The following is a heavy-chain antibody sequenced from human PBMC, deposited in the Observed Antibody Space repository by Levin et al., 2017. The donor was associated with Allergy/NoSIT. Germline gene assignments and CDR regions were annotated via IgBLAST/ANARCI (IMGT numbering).Heavy chain of an antibody. CDR1: GGSVSSGTYY. D-gene: IGHD5/OR15-5a*01. CDR3: ARNRIIVSGGNDFYYGMDG. CDR2: INYRGVT. V-gene: IGHV4-61*01. Sequence: SETLSLTCSVSGGSVSSGTYYWSWIRRPPGKGLEWIGYINYRGVTKYNPSLKSRVTISVDTSKNEFSLKVTSVTAADTAVYYCARNRIIVSGGNDFYYGMDGWGQGTTVTVSS. J-gene: IGHJ6*02.